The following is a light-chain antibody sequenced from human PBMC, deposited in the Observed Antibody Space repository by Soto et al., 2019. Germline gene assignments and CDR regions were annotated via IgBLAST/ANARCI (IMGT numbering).Light chain of an antibody. Sequence: DVQMTQSPSSLSASVGDRVTITGRAGHDINIYLAWYQQKPGKVPELLIDAASILQTGVPSRFRGSGSGTDFTLTISSLQPEDVATYYCQKYDRAPLAFGGGTKVEIK. V-gene: IGKV1-27*01. CDR2: AAS. CDR1: HDINIY. J-gene: IGKJ4*01. CDR3: QKYDRAPLA.